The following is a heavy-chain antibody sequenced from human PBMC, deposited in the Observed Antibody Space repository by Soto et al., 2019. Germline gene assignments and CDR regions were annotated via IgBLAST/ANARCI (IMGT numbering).Heavy chain of an antibody. D-gene: IGHD3-3*01. CDR3: AKGKASTMCGVDTLFDY. CDR2: ISGNGGTT. Sequence: GVSLRLSCAASGFTFSSYAMSWVRQAPGKGLEWVSLISGNGGTTNYADSVRGRFTISRDNSKKTVYLQMNSLRADDTAVSYCAKGKASTMCGVDTLFDYWRRVTLVTVAS. J-gene: IGHJ4*02. CDR1: GFTFSSYA. V-gene: IGHV3-23*01.